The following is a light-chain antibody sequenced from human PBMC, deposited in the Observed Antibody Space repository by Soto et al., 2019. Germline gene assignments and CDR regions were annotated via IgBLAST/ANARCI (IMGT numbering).Light chain of an antibody. J-gene: IGKJ2*01. V-gene: IGKV3-20*01. CDR3: HQYGLLPRHP. CDR1: QSVNSNY. Sequence: EIVLTQSPGTLSLSPGEAAILSCRASQSVNSNYLAWYQQKPGQAPRLLIYGASSRATGVPNRFRGSGSGTDFTLTIGSLEPEDFAVYYCHQYGLLPRHPFGQGTKLEIK. CDR2: GAS.